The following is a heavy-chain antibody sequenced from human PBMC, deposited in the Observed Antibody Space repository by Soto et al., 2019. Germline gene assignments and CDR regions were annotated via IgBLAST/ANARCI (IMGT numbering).Heavy chain of an antibody. CDR1: GFTFSSYT. Sequence: EVQLVESGGGLVQPGGSLRLSCAASGFTFSSYTMNWVRQAPGKGLEWISHITHSSSAIYYADSVRGRFTVSRDNAKNSLYLQLNSLRAEDTAVYYCAASILVSRQYFDLWGHGTLVTVSS. J-gene: IGHJ2*01. CDR3: AASILVSRQYFDL. V-gene: IGHV3-48*01. CDR2: ITHSSSAI. D-gene: IGHD2-2*01.